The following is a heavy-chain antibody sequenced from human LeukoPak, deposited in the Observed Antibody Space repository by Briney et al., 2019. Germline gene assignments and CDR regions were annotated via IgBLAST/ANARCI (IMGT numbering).Heavy chain of an antibody. Sequence: GGSLRLSCAASGFTFSSYAMSCVRQAPGKGLEWVSAISGSASSTYHADSVKGRFTISRDNSKNTLYLQMNSLRAEDTAVYYCARGTHYYNSSGYWDDGGDAFDIWGQGTMVTVSS. CDR2: ISGSASST. CDR3: ARGTHYYNSSGYWDDGGDAFDI. V-gene: IGHV3-23*01. J-gene: IGHJ3*02. D-gene: IGHD3-22*01. CDR1: GFTFSSYA.